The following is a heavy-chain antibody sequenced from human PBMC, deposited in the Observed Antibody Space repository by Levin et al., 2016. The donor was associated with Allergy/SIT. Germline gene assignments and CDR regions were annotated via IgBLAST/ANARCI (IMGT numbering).Heavy chain of an antibody. D-gene: IGHD3-10*01. CDR1: GFTFSSYW. Sequence: GESLKISCAASGFTFSSYWMSWVRQAPGKGLEWVANIKQDGSEKYYVDSVKGRFTISRDNAKNSLYLQMNSLRVEDTAVYYCAREMVRGPSDVWGQGTTVTVSS. CDR2: IKQDGSEK. CDR3: AREMVRGPSDV. V-gene: IGHV3-7*01. J-gene: IGHJ6*02.